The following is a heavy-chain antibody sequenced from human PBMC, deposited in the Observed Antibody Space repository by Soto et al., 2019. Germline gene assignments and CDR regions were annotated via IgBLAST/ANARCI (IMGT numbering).Heavy chain of an antibody. CDR1: GFTLSSYW. J-gene: IGHJ4*02. CDR3: AKQFDY. Sequence: EVQLVESGGGLVQPGGSLRLSCAASGFTLSSYWMHWVRQAPGKGLVWVSRINSDGSNTGYADSVKGRFTISRDNAKNTLYLQMNGLRAEDTAVYYCAKQFDYWGQGALVTVSS. V-gene: IGHV3-74*01. CDR2: INSDGSNT.